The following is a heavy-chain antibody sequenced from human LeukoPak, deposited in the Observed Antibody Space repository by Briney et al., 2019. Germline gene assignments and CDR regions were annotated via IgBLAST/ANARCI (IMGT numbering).Heavy chain of an antibody. CDR1: GFTFSSYE. CDR2: ISSSGSTI. V-gene: IGHV3-48*03. D-gene: IGHD3-10*02. J-gene: IGHJ6*04. Sequence: GGSLRLSCAASGFTFSSYEMNWVRQAPGKGLEGVSYISSSGSTIYYADSVKGRFTISRDNAKNSLYLQMNSLRAEDTAVYYCAELGITMIGGVWGKGTTITISS. CDR3: AELGITMIGGV.